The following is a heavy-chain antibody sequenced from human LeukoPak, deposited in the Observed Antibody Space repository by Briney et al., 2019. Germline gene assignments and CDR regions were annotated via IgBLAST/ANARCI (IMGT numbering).Heavy chain of an antibody. CDR3: TRGGIPSLYYYDSSGYYYPDY. J-gene: IGHJ4*02. D-gene: IGHD3-22*01. V-gene: IGHV3-49*03. CDR1: GFTFGDYA. CDR2: IRSKAYGGTT. Sequence: GVLRLSCTASGFTFGDYAMSWFRQAPGKGLEWVGFIRSKAYGGTTEYAASVKGRLTNSRDDSKSIAYLQMNSLKTKDTAVYYCTRGGIPSLYYYDSSGYYYPDYWGQGTLVTVSS.